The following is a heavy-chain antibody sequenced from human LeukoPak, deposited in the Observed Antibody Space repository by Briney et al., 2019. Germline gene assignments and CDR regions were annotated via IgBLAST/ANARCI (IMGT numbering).Heavy chain of an antibody. Sequence: PSETLSLTCTVSGASISSFYWSWIRQPAGKGLQWIGRISSGGSTKYKPSLESRVTLSLDTSKSQFSLQLRSVTAADTAVYYCAKYPTTTQYIFDIWGQGTLVTVSS. J-gene: IGHJ3*02. CDR2: ISSGGST. CDR3: AKYPTTTQYIFDI. CDR1: GASISSFY. V-gene: IGHV4-4*07. D-gene: IGHD4-11*01.